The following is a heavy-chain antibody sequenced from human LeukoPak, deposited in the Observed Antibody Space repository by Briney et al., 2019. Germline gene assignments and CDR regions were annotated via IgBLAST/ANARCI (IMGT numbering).Heavy chain of an antibody. J-gene: IGHJ4*02. Sequence: ASVKVSCKPSGYTFTGYYMHWVRQAPGQGLDWMGWINPTSGGTYYAQRFQGRVTMTRDTSISTAYMELTRLRSDDTAVYYCARALTPSSAGTIDYWGQGTLVTVPS. V-gene: IGHV1-2*02. CDR1: GYTFTGYY. CDR2: INPTSGGT. D-gene: IGHD6-13*01. CDR3: ARALTPSSAGTIDY.